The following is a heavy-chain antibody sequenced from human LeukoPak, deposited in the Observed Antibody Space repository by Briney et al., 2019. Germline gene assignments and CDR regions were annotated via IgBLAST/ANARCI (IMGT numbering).Heavy chain of an antibody. Sequence: SETLSLTCTVSGGSISSYYWSWIRQPPGKGLEWIGYIYYSGSTNYNPSLKSRVTISVDTSKNQFSLKLSSVTAADTAVYYCARGFHCSGGSCYGYYFDYWGQGTLVTVSS. J-gene: IGHJ4*02. CDR1: GGSISSYY. CDR3: ARGFHCSGGSCYGYYFDY. CDR2: IYYSGST. D-gene: IGHD2-15*01. V-gene: IGHV4-59*08.